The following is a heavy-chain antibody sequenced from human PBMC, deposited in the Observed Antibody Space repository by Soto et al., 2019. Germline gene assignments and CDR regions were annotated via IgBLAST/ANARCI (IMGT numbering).Heavy chain of an antibody. V-gene: IGHV3-7*03. Sequence: EGQLVESGGGLVQAGGSLRLTCEGFRLTFSPYWMTWVRQAPGKGLEWVASIKEDGSVKNYAYSVKGRFTVSRDNVKRAMFLQMTSVRVDDTVVYFCARDVSSEYASILDVWGRGARVTVSS. CDR3: ARDVSSEYASILDV. J-gene: IGHJ4*02. CDR2: IKEDGSVK. D-gene: IGHD3-3*01. CDR1: RLTFSPYW.